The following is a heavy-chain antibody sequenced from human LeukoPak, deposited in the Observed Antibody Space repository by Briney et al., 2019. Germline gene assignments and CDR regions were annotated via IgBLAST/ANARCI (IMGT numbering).Heavy chain of an antibody. V-gene: IGHV3-53*01. D-gene: IGHD2-15*01. CDR3: ARALPVSGGSCCDY. J-gene: IGHJ4*02. CDR2: IFSGGTT. Sequence: PGGSLRLSCAASGFTVSNYYMSWVRQAPGKGLEWVSVIFSGGTTHYADSVKGRFTISRDISKDTLYLQMNSLRDEDAAVYYCARALPVSGGSCCDYWGQGTLVTVSS. CDR1: GFTVSNYY.